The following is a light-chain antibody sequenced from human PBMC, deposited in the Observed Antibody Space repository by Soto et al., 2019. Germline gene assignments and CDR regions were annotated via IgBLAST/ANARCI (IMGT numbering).Light chain of an antibody. CDR1: SSDVGGYNY. CDR2: DVS. V-gene: IGLV2-14*01. J-gene: IGLJ2*01. CDR3: SSYTSSSTRV. Sequence: QSALTQPASVSGSPGQSITISCTGTSSDVGGYNYVSWYQQHPGKAPKIMIYDVSNRPSGVSNRFSGSKSGNTASLTISGLQAEDEADYYCSSYTSSSTRVFGGGTTVTVL.